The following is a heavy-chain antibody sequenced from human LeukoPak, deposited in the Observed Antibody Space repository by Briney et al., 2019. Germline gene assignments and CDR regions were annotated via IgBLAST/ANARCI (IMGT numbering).Heavy chain of an antibody. CDR3: ARVREDIVVVPAGGGNYYYMDV. V-gene: IGHV1-69*06. CDR2: INPIFGTA. J-gene: IGHJ6*03. D-gene: IGHD2-2*01. Sequence: ASVKVSCKASGGTFSSYAISWVRQAPGQGRGWMGRINPIFGTANYAQKFQGRVTITADKSTSTAYMELSSLRSEDTAVYYCARVREDIVVVPAGGGNYYYMDVWGKGTTVTVSS. CDR1: GGTFSSYA.